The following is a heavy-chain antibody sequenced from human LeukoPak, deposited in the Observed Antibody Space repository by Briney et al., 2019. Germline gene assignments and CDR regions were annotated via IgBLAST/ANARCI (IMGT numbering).Heavy chain of an antibody. Sequence: SETLSLTCTVSGGSISSYYWSWIRQPPGKGLEWIGYIYYSGSTNYNPSLKNRVTISVDTSKNQFSLKLSSVTAADTAVYYCARFYDSSAWFDPWGQGTLVTVSS. CDR1: GGSISSYY. D-gene: IGHD3-22*01. CDR3: ARFYDSSAWFDP. CDR2: IYYSGST. V-gene: IGHV4-59*01. J-gene: IGHJ5*02.